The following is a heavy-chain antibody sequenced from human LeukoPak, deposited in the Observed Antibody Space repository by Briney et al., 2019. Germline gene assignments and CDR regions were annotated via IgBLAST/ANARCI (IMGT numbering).Heavy chain of an antibody. CDR3: AWRRDPGYKYRDY. Sequence: GAPVKVSCKASGGTFSSYAISWVRQAPGQGLEWMGGIIPIFGTANYAQKFQGRVTITADESTSTAYMELSSLRSEDTAVYYCAWRRDPGYKYRDYWGQGTLVTVSS. V-gene: IGHV1-69*13. CDR2: IIPIFGTA. CDR1: GGTFSSYA. D-gene: IGHD5-24*01. J-gene: IGHJ4*02.